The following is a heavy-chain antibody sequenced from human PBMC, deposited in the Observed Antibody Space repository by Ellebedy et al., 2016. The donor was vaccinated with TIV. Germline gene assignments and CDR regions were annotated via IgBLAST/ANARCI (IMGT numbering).Heavy chain of an antibody. V-gene: IGHV1-46*01. J-gene: IGHJ4*02. CDR2: IDPSVGTT. CDR3: ATYGSGTYASFDY. CDR1: GYTFTSFG. Sequence: ASVKVSCKASGYTFTSFGISWLRQAPGQGPEWMGVIDPSVGTTTYSQKFQERVAMTKDMSTSTVHMERSSLRSEDTAIYYCATYGSGTYASFDYWGQGTLVTVSS. D-gene: IGHD3-10*01.